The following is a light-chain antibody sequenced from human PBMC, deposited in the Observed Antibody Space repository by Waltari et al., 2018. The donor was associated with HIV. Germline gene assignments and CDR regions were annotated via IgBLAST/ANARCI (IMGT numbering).Light chain of an antibody. CDR3: VLYMGSGIWV. J-gene: IGLJ3*02. Sequence: QTVVTQEPSFSVSPGGPVTLTCGLRSGSVSTNYYPSWYQPTPGQAPRTLIYSTNTRSSGVPDRFSGSILGNKAALTITGAQAYDESDYYCVLYMGSGIWVFGGGTKLTVL. CDR2: STN. V-gene: IGLV8-61*01. CDR1: SGSVSTNYY.